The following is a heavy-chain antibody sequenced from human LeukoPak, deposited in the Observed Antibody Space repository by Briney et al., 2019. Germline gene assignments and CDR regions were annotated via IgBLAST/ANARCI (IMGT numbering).Heavy chain of an antibody. CDR1: GYTFTDYY. D-gene: IGHD2-2*01. J-gene: IGHJ4*02. CDR2: VDPEDGET. CDR3: ARYCSSTSCYHKDY. Sequence: ASVKISCKVSGYTFTDYYMHWVQQAPGKGLEWMGLVDPEDGETIYAEKFQGRVTITADTSTDTAYMELSRLRSDDTAVYYCARYCSSTSCYHKDYWGQGTLVTVSS. V-gene: IGHV1-69-2*01.